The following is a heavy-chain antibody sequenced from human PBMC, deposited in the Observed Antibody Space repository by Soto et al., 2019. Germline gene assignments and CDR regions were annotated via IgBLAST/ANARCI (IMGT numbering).Heavy chain of an antibody. CDR3: VRETGFTTTSDAFNI. D-gene: IGHD1-1*01. Sequence: EVQLVESGGGLVQPGGSLRLSCAASGFTFSGSDMNWVRHTRGKGLEWVSGIGTGGDTYYADSVRGRFTISREDAKGSLYLQMNSLRDEDTAVYYCVRETGFTTTSDAFNIWGQGTMVTVSS. J-gene: IGHJ3*02. CDR2: IGTGGDT. CDR1: GFTFSGSD. V-gene: IGHV3-13*01.